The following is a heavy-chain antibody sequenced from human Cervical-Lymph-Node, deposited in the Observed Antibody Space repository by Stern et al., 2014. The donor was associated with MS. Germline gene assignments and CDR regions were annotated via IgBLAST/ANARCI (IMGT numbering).Heavy chain of an antibody. J-gene: IGHJ4*02. CDR3: TKIASYSYGYTFDY. V-gene: IGHV1-2*02. D-gene: IGHD3-16*01. CDR2: MNPSTGDT. Sequence: QVQLVQSGAEVKKPGASVKVSCKASGYAFTAYFLHWLRQAPGQGLEWMGWMNPSTGDTYYAQKFQGRVTMTRDTSISTAFLELSGLRSDDTAVYYCTKIASYSYGYTFDYWGQGTLVAASS. CDR1: GYAFTAYF.